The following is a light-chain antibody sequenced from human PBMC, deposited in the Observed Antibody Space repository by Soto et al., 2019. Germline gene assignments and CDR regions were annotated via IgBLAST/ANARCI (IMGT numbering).Light chain of an antibody. CDR2: DAS. J-gene: IGKJ4*01. V-gene: IGKV3-11*01. CDR1: QSVGTY. CDR3: QQRTNWPPLT. Sequence: EIVLTQSPATLSLSPGERATLSCSASQSVGTYLAWYQQKPGQATRLLIYDASNRATGIPARFSGSGSGTDFTLTISGLEPEDFAVYYCQQRTNWPPLTFGGGTKVEIK.